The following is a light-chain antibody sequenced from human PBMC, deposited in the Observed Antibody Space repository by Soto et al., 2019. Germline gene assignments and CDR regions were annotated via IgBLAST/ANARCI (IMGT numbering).Light chain of an antibody. CDR1: QSVSSSY. CDR2: GPS. J-gene: IGKJ1*01. CDR3: QQYGSSSWT. Sequence: EIALTQSLAFLSLSPGGRATVSCRASQSVSSSYLAWYQQKPGQAPRLLIYGPSSRATAIPDRFSGSGSGTDFTLTISSLEPEDFAVYYCQQYGSSSWTFGQGTKVDI. V-gene: IGKV3-20*01.